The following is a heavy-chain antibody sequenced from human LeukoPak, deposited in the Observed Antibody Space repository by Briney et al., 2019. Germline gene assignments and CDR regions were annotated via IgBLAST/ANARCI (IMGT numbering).Heavy chain of an antibody. CDR3: ARDPEYSSSWTSFEY. Sequence: PGGPLRLSCAASGFTVSSNYMSWVRRAPGKALEWVSVISSGGSTYYADSVKGRFTISRDNSKNTVYLQMNSLRAEDTAVYYRARDPEYSSSWTSFEYWGQGTLVTVSS. J-gene: IGHJ4*02. V-gene: IGHV3-53*01. CDR1: GFTVSSNY. D-gene: IGHD6-13*01. CDR2: ISSGGST.